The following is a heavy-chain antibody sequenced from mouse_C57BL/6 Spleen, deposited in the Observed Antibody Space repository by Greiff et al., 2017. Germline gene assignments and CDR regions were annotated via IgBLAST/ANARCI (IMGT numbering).Heavy chain of an antibody. J-gene: IGHJ2*01. Sequence: EVKLLESGPGLVKPSQSLSLTCSVTGYSITSGYYWNWIRQFPGNKLEWMGYISYDGSNNYNPSLKNRISITRDTSKNQFFLKLNSVTTEDTATYYCAREAGLPYYFDYWGQGTTRTVSS. V-gene: IGHV3-6*01. CDR1: GYSITSGYY. CDR2: ISYDGSN. CDR3: AREAGLPYYFDY.